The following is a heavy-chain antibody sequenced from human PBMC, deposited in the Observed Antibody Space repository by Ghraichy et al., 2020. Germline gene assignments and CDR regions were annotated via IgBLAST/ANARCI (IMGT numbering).Heavy chain of an antibody. V-gene: IGHV4-31*03. J-gene: IGHJ6*02. CDR3: ARDRIAAAGSAYYYYYYGMDV. D-gene: IGHD6-13*01. CDR2: IYYSGST. Sequence: SETLSLTCTVSGGSISSGGYYWSWIRQHPGKGLEWIGYIYYSGSTYYNPSLKSRVTISVDTSKNQFSLKLSSVTAADTAVYYCARDRIAAAGSAYYYYYYGMDVWGQGTTVTVSS. CDR1: GGSISSGGYY.